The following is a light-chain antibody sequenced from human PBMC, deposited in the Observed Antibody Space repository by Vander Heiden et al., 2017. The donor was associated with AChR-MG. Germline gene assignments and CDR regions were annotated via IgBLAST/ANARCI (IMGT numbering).Light chain of an antibody. V-gene: IGKV3-15*01. CDR1: QSVSSN. J-gene: IGKJ1*01. Sequence: EIVMTQSPATLSVSPGERATLSCRASQSVSSNLAWYQQKPGQAPRLLIYGASTRATGIPARFSGSGYGTEFTLTISSLQSEDFAVYYCQQHNNWPLRTFGQGTKVEIK. CDR3: QQHNNWPLRT. CDR2: GAS.